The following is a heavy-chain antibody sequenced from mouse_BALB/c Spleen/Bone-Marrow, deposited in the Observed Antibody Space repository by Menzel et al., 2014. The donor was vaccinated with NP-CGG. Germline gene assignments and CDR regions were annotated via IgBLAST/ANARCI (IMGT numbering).Heavy chain of an antibody. CDR2: IHPGNSDT. V-gene: IGHV1-5*01. Sequence: EVQLQQSGTVLARPGAAVKMSCKASGYTFSNYWMHWIKQRPGQGLEWIGTIHPGNSDTTYNQKFKGKAKLTAVTSTNTAYMELSSLTNEDSAVYYCTTLARNNFDYWGQGTTLTVSS. D-gene: IGHD3-1*01. J-gene: IGHJ2*01. CDR3: TTLARNNFDY. CDR1: GYTFSNYW.